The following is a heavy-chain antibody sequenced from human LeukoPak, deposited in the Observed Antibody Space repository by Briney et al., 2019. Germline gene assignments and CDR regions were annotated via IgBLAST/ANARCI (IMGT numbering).Heavy chain of an antibody. J-gene: IGHJ4*02. CDR2: ISGSGDSI. D-gene: IGHD6-13*01. CDR1: GFTFSDYY. CDR3: ARVGVIAAAGTYDY. Sequence: GGSLRLSCAASGFTFSDYYMTWIRQAPGHGLEWLSYISGSGDSISYADSVRGRFTISRDNAKNSLWLQVNSLRAEDTAVYYCARVGVIAAAGTYDYWGQGTLVTVSS. V-gene: IGHV3-11*01.